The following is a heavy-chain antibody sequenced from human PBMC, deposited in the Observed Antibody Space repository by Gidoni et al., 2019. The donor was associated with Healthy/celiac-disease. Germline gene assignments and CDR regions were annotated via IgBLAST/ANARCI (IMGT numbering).Heavy chain of an antibody. J-gene: IGHJ4*02. Sequence: EVQLVESGGGLVQPGGSLRLSCAASGFTFSSSCMSWVRQAPGKGLEWVANIKQDGSEKYYVDSVKGRFTISRDNAKNSLYLQMNSLRAEDTAVYYCARGADNYDFWSGYYTVFDYWGQGTLVTVSS. CDR3: ARGADNYDFWSGYYTVFDY. D-gene: IGHD3-3*01. CDR2: IKQDGSEK. V-gene: IGHV3-7*03. CDR1: GFTFSSSC.